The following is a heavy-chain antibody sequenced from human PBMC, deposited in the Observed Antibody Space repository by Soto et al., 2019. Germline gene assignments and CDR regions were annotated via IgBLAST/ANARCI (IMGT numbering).Heavy chain of an antibody. CDR2: TSAYNGNT. D-gene: IGHD3-22*01. CDR3: ARDYYNRAKFDY. CDR1: GYTFTNYG. J-gene: IGHJ4*02. Sequence: QVPLVQSGGEVKRPGASVKVSCKTSGYTFTNYGISWVRQAPGRGLEWLGWTSAYNGNTNYAQKFQDRVTMTTDTSTSTVYMELRSLRSDDTAVYYCARDYYNRAKFDYWGQGALVTVSS. V-gene: IGHV1-18*01.